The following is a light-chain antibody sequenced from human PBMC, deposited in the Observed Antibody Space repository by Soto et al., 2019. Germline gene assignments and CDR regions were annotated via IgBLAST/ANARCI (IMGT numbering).Light chain of an antibody. Sequence: QSVLTQPPSAPVTPGQRVTISCCTRSSNLGDNTVNWYQHVPGTAPKLLIYSYDQRPSGVPDRFSGPRSGTSASLAISGLQSEDEADYYCAAWDDTLDGYVFGTGTKVTV. CDR3: AAWDDTLDGYV. J-gene: IGLJ1*01. CDR1: SSNLGDNT. CDR2: SYD. V-gene: IGLV1-44*01.